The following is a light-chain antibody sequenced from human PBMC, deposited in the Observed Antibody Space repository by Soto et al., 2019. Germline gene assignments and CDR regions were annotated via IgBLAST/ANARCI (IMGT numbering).Light chain of an antibody. CDR3: QHYDTYSHYT. CDR2: DAS. Sequence: DIQMTQSPSSLSASVGDRVTITCRASQSISSSLAWYQQKPQKAPRLLIYDASDLDTGVPSRFSGSGSGTDFALTITSLQPDDFATYYCQHYDTYSHYTFGQGTKVDIK. J-gene: IGKJ2*01. CDR1: QSISSS. V-gene: IGKV1-5*01.